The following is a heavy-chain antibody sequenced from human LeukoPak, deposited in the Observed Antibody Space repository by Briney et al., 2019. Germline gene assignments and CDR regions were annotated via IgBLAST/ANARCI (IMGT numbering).Heavy chain of an antibody. V-gene: IGHV3-30*04. CDR1: GFTFSSYV. CDR3: AKKDMFVIGDSSFDY. CDR2: ISYDGSNE. D-gene: IGHD3-10*02. Sequence: PGRSLRLSCAASGFTFSSYVMHWVRQAPGKGLEWVAIISYDGSNEYYADSVKGRFTISRDNSKNTLYLQMNSLRAEDTAVYYCAKKDMFVIGDSSFDYWGQGTLVTVSS. J-gene: IGHJ4*02.